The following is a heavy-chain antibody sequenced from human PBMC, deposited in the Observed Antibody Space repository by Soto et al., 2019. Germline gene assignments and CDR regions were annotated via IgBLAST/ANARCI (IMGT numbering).Heavy chain of an antibody. CDR3: ARHIGATRQMGYYYYAMRV. D-gene: IGHD1-26*01. V-gene: IGHV1-69*13. CDR2: IIPIFGTA. CDR1: GRTFSSYA. J-gene: IGHJ6*02. Sequence: SVKVSCKASGRTFSSYAISWVRQAPGQGLEWMGGIIPIFGTAKYAEKLQGRVTITADESTSTAGMELSSLRSEETAMYYCARHIGATRQMGYYYYAMRVWGQGSTV.